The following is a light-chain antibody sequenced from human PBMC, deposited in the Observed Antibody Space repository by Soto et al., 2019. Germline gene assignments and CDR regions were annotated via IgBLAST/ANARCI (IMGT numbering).Light chain of an antibody. CDR3: QHFANLPMT. J-gene: IGKJ5*01. Sequence: DIQMTQSPSTLSSSVGDRVTITCLATQTINTRLAWYQQKPGKAPQLLIYDASNLESGVPSRFSGSGSGTDFTLTISSLQPQDIATYYCQHFANLPMTFGQGTRLEIK. CDR1: QTINTR. V-gene: IGKV1-33*01. CDR2: DAS.